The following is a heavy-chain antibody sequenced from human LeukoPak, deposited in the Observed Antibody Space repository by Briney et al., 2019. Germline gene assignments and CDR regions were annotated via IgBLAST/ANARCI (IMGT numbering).Heavy chain of an antibody. CDR1: GFAVSSNH. CDR3: ARDRTTTMAGTNDY. Sequence: PGGSLRLSCAASGFAVSSNHMSWVRQAPGKGLEWVSIIYSGGSTYYADSVKGRFTISADNFKNTLYLQINSLSAEDTAMYYCARDRTTTMAGTNDYWGQGTLVIVSS. D-gene: IGHD6-19*01. J-gene: IGHJ4*02. CDR2: IYSGGST. V-gene: IGHV3-66*01.